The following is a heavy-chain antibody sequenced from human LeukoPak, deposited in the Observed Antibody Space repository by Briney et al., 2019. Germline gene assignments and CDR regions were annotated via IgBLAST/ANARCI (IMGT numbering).Heavy chain of an antibody. D-gene: IGHD2-2*01. CDR2: INPSGGST. CDR3: ARDRNVVVPAAMEFPAFDY. J-gene: IGHJ4*02. V-gene: IGHV1-46*01. CDR1: GYTFTSYY. Sequence: ASVKVSCKASGYTFTSYYMHWVRQAPGQGLGWMGIINPSGGSTSYAQKFQGRVTMTRDTSTSTVYMELSSLRSEDTAVYYCARDRNVVVPAAMEFPAFDYWGQGTLVTVSS.